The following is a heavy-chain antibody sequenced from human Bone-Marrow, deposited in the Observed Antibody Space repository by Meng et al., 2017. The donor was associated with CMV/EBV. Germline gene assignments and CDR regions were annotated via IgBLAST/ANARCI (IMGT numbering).Heavy chain of an antibody. CDR1: GYTFTSYD. J-gene: IGHJ6*01. Sequence: ASVKVSCKAPGYTFTSYDINWVRQATGQGLEWMGWMNPNSGNTGYAQKFQGRVTMTRNTSISTAYMELSSLRSEDTAVYYCARNYYPPSLYYYYGMDVWGQGTTVTGSS. V-gene: IGHV1-8*01. CDR3: ARNYYPPSLYYYYGMDV. D-gene: IGHD3-22*01. CDR2: MNPNSGNT.